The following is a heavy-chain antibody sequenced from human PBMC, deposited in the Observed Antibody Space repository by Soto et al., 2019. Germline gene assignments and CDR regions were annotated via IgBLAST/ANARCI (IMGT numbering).Heavy chain of an antibody. CDR1: GGTFSSYA. Sequence: QVQLVQSGAEVKKPGSSVKVSCKASGGTFSSYAISWVRQAPGQGLEWMGGIIPIFGTANYAQKFQGRVTVTADECTSTAYMALSSLRAEDTAVYYCARGTRGDYGMDVWGQGTTVTVSS. V-gene: IGHV1-69*12. J-gene: IGHJ6*02. CDR2: IIPIFGTA. CDR3: ARGTRGDYGMDV. D-gene: IGHD2-2*01.